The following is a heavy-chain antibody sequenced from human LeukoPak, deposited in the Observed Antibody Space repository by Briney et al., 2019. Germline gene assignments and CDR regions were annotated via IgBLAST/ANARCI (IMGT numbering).Heavy chain of an antibody. CDR3: ARSDGYNPFDY. D-gene: IGHD5-24*01. CDR2: IYYSGST. J-gene: IGHJ4*02. Sequence: SETLSLTCTVSGGSISSSSYYWGWIRQPPGKGLEWIGSIYYSGSTYYNPSLKSRVTISVDTSKNQFSLKLSPVTAADTAVYYCARSDGYNPFDYWGQGTLVTVSS. V-gene: IGHV4-39*01. CDR1: GGSISSSSYY.